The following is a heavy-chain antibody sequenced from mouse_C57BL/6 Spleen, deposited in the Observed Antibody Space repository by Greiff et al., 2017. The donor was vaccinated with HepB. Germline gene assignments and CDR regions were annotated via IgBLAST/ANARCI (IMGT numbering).Heavy chain of an antibody. CDR2: INPNNGGT. CDR1: GYAFTDYN. D-gene: IGHD1-1*01. CDR3: ARPYYYGSPFAY. J-gene: IGHJ3*01. Sequence: DVKLQESGPELVKPGASVKIPCKASGYAFTDYNMDWVKQSHGKSLEWIGDINPNNGGTIYNQKFKGKATLTVDKSSSTAYMELRSLTSEDTAVYYCARPYYYGSPFAYWGQGTLVTVSA. V-gene: IGHV1-18*01.